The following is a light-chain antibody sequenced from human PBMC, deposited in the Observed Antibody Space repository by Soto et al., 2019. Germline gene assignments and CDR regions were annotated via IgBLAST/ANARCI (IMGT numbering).Light chain of an antibody. CDR3: QQYNSYS. V-gene: IGKV1-5*01. CDR2: HAS. Sequence: DIQRTQPPSSLSASVGDRVTITCRASQGISNYLAWYQQKPGTAPKLLIYHASTLESGVPSRFSGSGSGTEFTLTISSLQPDDFATYYCQQYNSYSFGQGTKV. CDR1: QGISNY. J-gene: IGKJ1*01.